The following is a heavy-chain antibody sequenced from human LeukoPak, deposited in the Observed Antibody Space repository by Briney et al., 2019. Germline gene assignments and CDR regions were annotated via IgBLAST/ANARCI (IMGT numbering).Heavy chain of an antibody. V-gene: IGHV4-39*07. CDR3: ARDWNRYAY. J-gene: IGHJ4*02. CDR2: IYYSGST. CDR1: GGSISSSTYY. Sequence: SETLSLTCTVSGGSISSSTYYWGWIRQPPGKGLEWIGSIYYSGSTYYNPSLKSRVTISVDTSKGQFSLYMDSVTAADTAVYYCARDWNRYAYWGQGTLVTVSS. D-gene: IGHD1-1*01.